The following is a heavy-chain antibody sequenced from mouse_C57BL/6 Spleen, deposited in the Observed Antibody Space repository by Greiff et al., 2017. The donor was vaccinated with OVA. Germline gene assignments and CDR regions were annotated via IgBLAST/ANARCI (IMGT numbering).Heavy chain of an antibody. Sequence: EVKVVESGPELVKPGASVKISCKASGYSFTGYYMNWVKQSPEKSLEWIGEINPSTGGTTSNQKFKAKATLTVDKSSSTAYMQLKSLTSEDSAVYYCARWGHTAQATDYWGQGTTLTVSS. V-gene: IGHV1-42*01. J-gene: IGHJ2*01. D-gene: IGHD3-2*02. CDR1: GYSFTGYY. CDR3: ARWGHTAQATDY. CDR2: INPSTGGT.